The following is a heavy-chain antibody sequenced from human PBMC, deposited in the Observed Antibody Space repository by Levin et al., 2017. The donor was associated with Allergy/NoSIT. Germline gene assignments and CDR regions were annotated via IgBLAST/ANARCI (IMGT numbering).Heavy chain of an antibody. V-gene: IGHV3-48*03. CDR2: ISSSGSTI. CDR3: ARGSGSYSPAVYFDY. Sequence: GESLKISCAASGFTFSSYEMNWVRQAPGKGLEWVSYISSSGSTIYYADSVKGRFTISRDNAKNSLYLQMNSLRAEDTAVYYCARGSGSYSPAVYFDYWGQGTLVTVSS. D-gene: IGHD1-26*01. J-gene: IGHJ4*02. CDR1: GFTFSSYE.